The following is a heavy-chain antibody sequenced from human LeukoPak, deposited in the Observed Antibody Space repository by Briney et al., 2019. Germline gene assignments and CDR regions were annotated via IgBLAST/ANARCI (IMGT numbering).Heavy chain of an antibody. CDR3: ARGTAYYDSSGYYSMDY. V-gene: IGHV1-46*01. D-gene: IGHD3-22*01. Sequence: ASVKVSCKASGYTFTSNYIHWVRQAPGQGLEWMGMIYPRDGSTSYAQKFQGRVTVTRDTSTSTVHMELSGLRSEDTAVYYCARGTAYYDSSGYYSMDYWGQGTLVTVSS. CDR1: GYTFTSNY. J-gene: IGHJ4*02. CDR2: IYPRDGST.